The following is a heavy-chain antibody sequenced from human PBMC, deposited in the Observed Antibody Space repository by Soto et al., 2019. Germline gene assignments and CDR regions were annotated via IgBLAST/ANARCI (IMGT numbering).Heavy chain of an antibody. CDR1: GGSISSYY. V-gene: IGHV4-59*01. CDR2: IYYSGST. J-gene: IGHJ5*02. CDR3: ARAVDTATLGVVWFHP. Sequence: SETLSLTCTVSGGSISSYYWSWIRQPPGKGLEWIGYIYYSGSTSYNPSLKSRVTISVDTSKNQFSLKLSSVTAADTAVYYCARAVDTATLGVVWFHPWGQGTLVTVSS. D-gene: IGHD5-18*01.